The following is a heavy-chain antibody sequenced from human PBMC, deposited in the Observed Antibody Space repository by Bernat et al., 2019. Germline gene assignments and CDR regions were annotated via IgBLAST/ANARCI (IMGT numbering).Heavy chain of an antibody. CDR3: ARGSGFFNPDVLCYEGFLEGLGL. Sequence: QVQLVQSGSELKKPGASVKVSCKASGYTFTSYAMNWVRQAPGQGLEWMGWINTNTGNPTYAQGFTGRFVFSLDTSVSTAYLQICSLKAEDTAVYYCARGSGFFNPDVLCYEGFLEGLGLWGQGTLVTVSS. D-gene: IGHD3-3*01. CDR1: GYTFTSYA. CDR2: INTNTGNP. V-gene: IGHV7-4-1*01. J-gene: IGHJ4*02.